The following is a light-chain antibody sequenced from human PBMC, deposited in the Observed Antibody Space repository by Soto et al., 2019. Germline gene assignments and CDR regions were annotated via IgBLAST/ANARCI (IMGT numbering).Light chain of an antibody. CDR1: QGRCSW. J-gene: IGKJ3*01. Sequence: DIQLTQSPSSVASSVGARVTITCRARQGRCSWLDWYQRKPGKAPKLLIYAESSLQRGVPSRFTGSGSGKDFTLTISSLQPEDFATYYCHQANSFPLTFGPGTKVDIK. CDR2: AES. CDR3: HQANSFPLT. V-gene: IGKV1-12*01.